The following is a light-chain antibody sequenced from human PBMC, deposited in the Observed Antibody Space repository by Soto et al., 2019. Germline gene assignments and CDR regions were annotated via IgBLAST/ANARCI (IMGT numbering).Light chain of an antibody. CDR2: WAS. V-gene: IGKV4-1*01. CDR3: HQYFTFPWT. CDR1: QSVMYSNNKNY. J-gene: IGKJ1*01. Sequence: DIVLTQSPDSLAVSPGERATINCESSQSVMYSNNKNYISWFQQKPGQSPQLLIFWASMRESGVPDRFSGSGSGTNSTLTISGLQAEDVAIYYCHQYFTFPWTFGQGTKVEIK.